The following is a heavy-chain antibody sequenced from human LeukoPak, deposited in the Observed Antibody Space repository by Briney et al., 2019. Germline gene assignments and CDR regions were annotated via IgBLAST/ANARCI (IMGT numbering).Heavy chain of an antibody. CDR2: ISSSSSYI. D-gene: IGHD6-6*01. J-gene: IGHJ4*02. CDR3: ARITGYSSSAGFDY. V-gene: IGHV3-21*01. Sequence: GGSLRLSCAAFGFTFSSYSMNWVRQAPGKGLEWVSSISSSSSYIYYADSVKGRFTISRDNAKNSLYLQMNSLRAEDTAVYYCARITGYSSSAGFDYWGQGTLVTVSS. CDR1: GFTFSSYS.